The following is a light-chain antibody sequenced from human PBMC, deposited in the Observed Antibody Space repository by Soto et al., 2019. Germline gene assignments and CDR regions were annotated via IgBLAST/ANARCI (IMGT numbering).Light chain of an antibody. V-gene: IGKV3-20*01. CDR1: QNIGTSY. CDR3: QGYGSSRT. Sequence: EIVLTQSPGTRSLSPGERATLSCRASQNIGTSYLAWYRQKPGQAPRLLIYDASSSATRIPDRFSGSGSGTDFTFTISRLEPEDSAVYYCQGYGSSRTFGEGTQGEIK. CDR2: DAS. J-gene: IGKJ1*01.